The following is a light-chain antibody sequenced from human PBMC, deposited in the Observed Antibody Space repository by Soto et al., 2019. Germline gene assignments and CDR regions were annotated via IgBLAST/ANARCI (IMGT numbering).Light chain of an antibody. Sequence: TVMTQSPATLSLSPGENATLSCRASQSVSNNYLAWYQQKPGQAPRLLIFAASNRATGIPVRFSGSGSGTDFTLTISRLEPGDFAVYFCQQYGSSPITFGQGTRLAI. CDR3: QQYGSSPIT. CDR2: AAS. J-gene: IGKJ5*01. CDR1: QSVSNNY. V-gene: IGKV3-20*01.